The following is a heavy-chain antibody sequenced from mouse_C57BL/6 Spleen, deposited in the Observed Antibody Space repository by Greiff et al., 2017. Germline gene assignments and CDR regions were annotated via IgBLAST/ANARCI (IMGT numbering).Heavy chain of an antibody. V-gene: IGHV1-7*01. CDR1: GYTFTSYW. Sequence: VQLQQSGAELAKPGASVKLSCKASGYTFTSYWMHWVKQRPGQGLEWIGYINPSSGYTKYNQKFKDKATLTADKSSSTAYMQLSSLTYEDSAVYYCARSPGLNYDYDWTDWYFEVWGTGTTVTVSS. D-gene: IGHD2-4*01. CDR3: ARSPGLNYDYDWTDWYFEV. CDR2: INPSSGYT. J-gene: IGHJ1*03.